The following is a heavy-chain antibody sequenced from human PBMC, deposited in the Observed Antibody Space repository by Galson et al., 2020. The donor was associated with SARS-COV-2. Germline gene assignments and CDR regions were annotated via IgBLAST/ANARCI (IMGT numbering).Heavy chain of an antibody. Sequence: SHTLSLTYAVSGTSNSSGSYPWNWIRQPPGKGLGWIGYISHSEGTYYNPSLKSRVTISRDRSKNQFSLRLSAVTAADTAVYYCARLHYGESSPGFFDFWGQGTRVTVAS. V-gene: IGHV4-30-2*01. CDR2: ISHSEGT. CDR1: GTSNSSGSYP. CDR3: ARLHYGESSPGFFDF. D-gene: IGHD4-17*01. J-gene: IGHJ3*01.